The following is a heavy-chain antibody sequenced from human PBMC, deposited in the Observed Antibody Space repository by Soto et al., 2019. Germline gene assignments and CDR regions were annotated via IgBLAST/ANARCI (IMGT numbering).Heavy chain of an antibody. CDR1: GFTFSSYA. J-gene: IGHJ4*02. Sequence: QVQLVESGGGVVQPGRSLRLSCAASGFTFSSYAMHWVRQAPGKGLEWVAVISYDGSNKYYADSVKGRFTISRDNSKNTLCVQMNGRRAEDPAVYYCARAVETGRGWGPSRNALDYGGQGTLFPVSS. V-gene: IGHV3-30-3*01. D-gene: IGHD1-1*01. CDR2: ISYDGSNK. CDR3: ARAVETGRGWGPSRNALDY.